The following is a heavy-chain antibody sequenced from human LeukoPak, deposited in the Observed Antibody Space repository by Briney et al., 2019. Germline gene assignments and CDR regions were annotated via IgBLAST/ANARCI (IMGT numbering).Heavy chain of an antibody. V-gene: IGHV4-30-2*01. CDR1: GGSISSGGYS. J-gene: IGHJ4*02. CDR3: ARVRYGGQSPDY. CDR2: SYHSENT. D-gene: IGHD4-23*01. Sequence: SQTLSLTCAVSGGSISSGGYSWSWIRQPPGKGLEWIGYSYHSENTYYNPSLKSRVTMSVDRSKNQFSLKLGSVTAADTAVYYCARVRYGGQSPDYWGQGTLVTVSS.